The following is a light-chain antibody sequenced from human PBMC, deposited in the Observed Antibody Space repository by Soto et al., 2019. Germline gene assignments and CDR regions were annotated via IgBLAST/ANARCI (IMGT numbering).Light chain of an antibody. CDR2: EAS. V-gene: IGKV3-11*01. J-gene: IGKJ2*02. CDR1: QSISSS. Sequence: EVVLTQSPAALSLSPGERATLSCRASQSISSSLAWYQQKPGQAPRLLIYEASNRATGIPARFSGTGSGTDFTLTISSLEPEDFAVYYCQQRYNWPPCTFGQGTKVDIK. CDR3: QQRYNWPPCT.